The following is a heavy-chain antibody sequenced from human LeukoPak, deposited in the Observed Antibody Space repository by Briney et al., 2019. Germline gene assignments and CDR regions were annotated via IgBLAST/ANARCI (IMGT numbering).Heavy chain of an antibody. V-gene: IGHV5-51*01. CDR1: GYSFTSYC. D-gene: IGHD6-6*01. CDR3: ARHSEYSSSSVFDY. Sequence: GESLQISCKGSGYSFTSYCIGCVRQMPGKGLEWMGIIYPGDSDTRYTPSFQCQVTISTNKSISTAYLQCSSLKAWDTAMYYCARHSEYSSSSVFDYWGRGTLVSVSS. J-gene: IGHJ4*02. CDR2: IYPGDSDT.